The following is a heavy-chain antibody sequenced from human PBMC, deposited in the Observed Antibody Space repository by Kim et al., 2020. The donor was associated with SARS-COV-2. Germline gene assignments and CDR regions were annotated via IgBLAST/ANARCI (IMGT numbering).Heavy chain of an antibody. D-gene: IGHD6-13*01. CDR1: GYTFTTYW. CDR3: VRQVVSSSWALGY. Sequence: GESLKISCKGSGYTFTTYWIGWVRQMPGKGLEWMGIIYPGDSDTRYSPSFQGQVTISADKTISTAYLQWSSLKASDTAMYYCVRQVVSSSWALGYWGRGTLVTVSS. CDR2: IYPGDSDT. V-gene: IGHV5-51*01. J-gene: IGHJ4*02.